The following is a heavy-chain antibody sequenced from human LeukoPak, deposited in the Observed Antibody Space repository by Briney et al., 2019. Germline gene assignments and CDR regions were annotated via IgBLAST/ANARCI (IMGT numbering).Heavy chain of an antibody. CDR1: GFTFSTYG. J-gene: IGHJ4*02. CDR2: IRYDGSNK. Sequence: GGSLRLSCAASGFTFSTYGIHWVRQAPGKGLEWVAFIRYDGSNKYYADSVKGRFTISKDNSKNTLYLQMNSLRAEDTAVYYCARRPRGGYDYYFDYWGQGTLVTVSS. V-gene: IGHV3-30*02. CDR3: ARRPRGGYDYYFDY. D-gene: IGHD5-12*01.